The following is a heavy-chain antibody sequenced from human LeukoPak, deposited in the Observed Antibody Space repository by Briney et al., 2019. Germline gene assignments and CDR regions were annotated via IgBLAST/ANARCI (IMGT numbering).Heavy chain of an antibody. CDR1: GYTFTGYY. V-gene: IGHV1-18*04. CDR2: INPNSGNT. CDR3: ARDTPTVTTPGGGDY. D-gene: IGHD4-17*01. Sequence: ASVKVSCKASGYTFTGYYMHWVRQAPGQGLEWMGWINPNSGNTNYAQKLQGRVTMTTDTSTSTAYMELRSLRSDDTAVYYCARDTPTVTTPGGGDYWGQGTLVTVSS. J-gene: IGHJ4*02.